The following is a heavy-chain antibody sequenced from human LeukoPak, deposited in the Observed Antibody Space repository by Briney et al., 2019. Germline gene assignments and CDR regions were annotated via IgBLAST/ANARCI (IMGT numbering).Heavy chain of an antibody. V-gene: IGHV3-15*01. CDR1: GFTFSNAW. CDR2: IKSKTDGGTT. D-gene: IGHD6-6*01. J-gene: IGHJ4*02. Sequence: GGSLRLSCAASGFTFSNAWMSWVRQAPGKGLEWVGRIKSKTDGGTTDYAAPVKGRFTISRDDSKNTLYLQMNSLKTEDTAVYYCTTRFREYSSSSVDYWGQGTLVTVSS. CDR3: TTRFREYSSSSVDY.